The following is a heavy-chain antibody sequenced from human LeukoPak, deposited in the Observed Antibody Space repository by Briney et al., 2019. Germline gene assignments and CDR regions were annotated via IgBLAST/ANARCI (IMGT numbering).Heavy chain of an antibody. Sequence: GASLRLSCAATGFTFSSYGMHWVRQAPGKGLEWVSVIYSGGNTYYADSVKGRFTISRDNSKNMLYLQMNNLRTEDTAVYYCARGVQSEPWGQGTLVTVSS. V-gene: IGHV3-53*05. CDR3: ARGVQSEP. CDR2: IYSGGNT. J-gene: IGHJ5*02. CDR1: GFTFSSYG.